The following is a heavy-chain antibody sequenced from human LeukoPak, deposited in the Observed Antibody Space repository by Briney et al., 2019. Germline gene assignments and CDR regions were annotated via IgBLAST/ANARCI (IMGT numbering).Heavy chain of an antibody. J-gene: IGHJ6*03. Sequence: SETLSLTCAVYGGSFSGYYWSWIRQPPGKGLEWIGEINHSGSTNYNPSLKSRVTISVDTSKNQFSLKLSSVTAADTAVYYCARGAKYCSSTSCRKYYYYYMDVWGKGTTVTVSS. V-gene: IGHV4-34*01. D-gene: IGHD2-2*01. CDR3: ARGAKYCSSTSCRKYYYYYMDV. CDR2: INHSGST. CDR1: GGSFSGYY.